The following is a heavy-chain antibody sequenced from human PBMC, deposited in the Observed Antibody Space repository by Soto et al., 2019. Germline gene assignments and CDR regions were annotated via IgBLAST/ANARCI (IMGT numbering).Heavy chain of an antibody. V-gene: IGHV3-74*01. CDR3: ARDTDGLHY. CDR2: INTDGSIT. J-gene: IGHJ4*02. CDR1: GLIFSNYK. Sequence: PGGSLRLCCAASGLIFSNYKMHGVRQAPGKGLVWVSRINTDGSITDYADSVKGRFTVSRGNPKNTLYLQMNSLRAEDTAVYYCARDTDGLHYWGQGTLVTVSS.